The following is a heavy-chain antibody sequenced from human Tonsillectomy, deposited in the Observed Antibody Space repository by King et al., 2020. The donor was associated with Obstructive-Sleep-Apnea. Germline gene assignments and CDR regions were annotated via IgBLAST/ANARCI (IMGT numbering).Heavy chain of an antibody. CDR2: IDSSESYT. D-gene: IGHD2-15*01. CDR3: ARGSVVVGDAFDI. J-gene: IGHJ3*02. Sequence: VQLVESGAEVKKPGESLRISCKGSGNSFTSYWISWVRQMPGKSLEWMGRIDSSESYTNYIPSFQGHVTISADKSISTAYLQWSSLKASDTAMYYCARGSVVVGDAFDIWGQGTMVTVSS. V-gene: IGHV5-10-1*03. CDR1: GNSFTSYW.